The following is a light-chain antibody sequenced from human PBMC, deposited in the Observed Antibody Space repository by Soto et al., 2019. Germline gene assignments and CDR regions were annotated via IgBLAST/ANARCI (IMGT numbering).Light chain of an antibody. J-gene: IGKJ2*01. CDR2: GAS. CDR1: QIVSDRY. CDR3: QQYGSSPDT. V-gene: IGKV3-20*01. Sequence: EVVLTQSSGTLSLSPGERATLFCRASQIVSDRYLAWYQQKPGQAPRLLIHGASSRPIGIPDRFSGSGSGTDFTLTISRLEPEDFAVYYCQQYGSSPDTFGQGTKVEIK.